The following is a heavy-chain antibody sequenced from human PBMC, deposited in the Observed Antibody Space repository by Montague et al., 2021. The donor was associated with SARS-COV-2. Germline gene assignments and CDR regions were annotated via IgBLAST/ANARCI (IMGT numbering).Heavy chain of an antibody. V-gene: IGHV4-59*02. CDR3: AREQDWASHFDL. CDR1: GDSVDSDC. D-gene: IGHD3/OR15-3a*01. J-gene: IGHJ5*02. CDR2: IHYTGIT. Sequence: SETLSLTCTVSGDSVDSDCWSWVRQPPGERLEWIGHIHYTGITEYNPSLKSRASISADASKNSPSLSLASATAADTAVYYCAREQDWASHFDLGGQGILVTVSP.